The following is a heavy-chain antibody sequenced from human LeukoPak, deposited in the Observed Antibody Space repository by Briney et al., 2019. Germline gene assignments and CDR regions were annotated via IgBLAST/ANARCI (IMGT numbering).Heavy chain of an antibody. D-gene: IGHD6-13*01. CDR3: TSVTAAV. CDR1: GFTFSRYN. Sequence: PGGSLRLSCAASGFTFSRYNMYWVRQAPGKGLVWVSRTISDGTSTNYADSVKGRFTISRDNAKNTLYLQMSSLRAEDTAVYYCTSVTAAVWGQGTLVAVSS. J-gene: IGHJ4*02. CDR2: TISDGTST. V-gene: IGHV3-74*01.